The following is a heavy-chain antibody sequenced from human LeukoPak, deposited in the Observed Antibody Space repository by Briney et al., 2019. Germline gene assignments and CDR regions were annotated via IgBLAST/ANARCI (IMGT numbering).Heavy chain of an antibody. CDR2: IYNSGST. D-gene: IGHD5-24*01. J-gene: IGHJ4*02. CDR3: ARNSWLQHFDY. Sequence: SETLSLTCTVSGGSISSSTYYWGWIRQPPGKGLEWIGSIYNSGSTYYNPSLKSRVTISVDTPKNQFSLKLSSVTAADTAVYYCARNSWLQHFDYWGQGTLVTVSS. CDR1: GGSISSSTYY. V-gene: IGHV4-39*01.